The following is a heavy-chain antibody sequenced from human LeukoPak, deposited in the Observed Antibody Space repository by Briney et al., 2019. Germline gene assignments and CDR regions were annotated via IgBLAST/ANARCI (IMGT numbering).Heavy chain of an antibody. Sequence: ASVKVSCKASGYTFSGYYMHWVRQAPGQGLAWMGLINPSSGSTNYAQNFQGRVTLTRDTSMSTVYMELSSLRSEDTAVYYCAKWDDSSGFSLWGQGSLVTVSS. CDR1: GYTFSGYY. J-gene: IGHJ4*02. V-gene: IGHV1-46*01. D-gene: IGHD3-22*01. CDR3: AKWDDSSGFSL. CDR2: INPSSGST.